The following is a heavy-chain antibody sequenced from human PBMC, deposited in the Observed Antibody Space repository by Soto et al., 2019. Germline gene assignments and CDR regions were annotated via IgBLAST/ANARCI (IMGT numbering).Heavy chain of an antibody. CDR1: GGPFRSYS. Sequence: VQLVRSGAEVKKPGSSVQVSCTASGGPFRSYSIYWVRPAPGQGLEWRGAVIPIFGTANSAQKFQGRVTITADESTSTAYMELSSLRSEDTAVYYCARDGGKHSGGIDYWGQGTLVTVSS. CDR2: VIPIFGTA. D-gene: IGHD1-26*01. V-gene: IGHV1-69*01. CDR3: ARDGGKHSGGIDY. J-gene: IGHJ4*02.